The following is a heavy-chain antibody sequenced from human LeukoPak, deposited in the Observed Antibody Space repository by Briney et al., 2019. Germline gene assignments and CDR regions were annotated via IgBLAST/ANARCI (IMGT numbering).Heavy chain of an antibody. Sequence: SETLSLTCTVSGGSISSYYWSWIRQPPGKGLEWIGYIYYSGSTNYNPSLKSRVTISVDTSKNQFSLKLSSVTAADTAVYYCARDLSYGDYVDAFDIWGQGAMVTVSS. CDR1: GGSISSYY. D-gene: IGHD4-17*01. V-gene: IGHV4-59*01. CDR3: ARDLSYGDYVDAFDI. CDR2: IYYSGST. J-gene: IGHJ3*02.